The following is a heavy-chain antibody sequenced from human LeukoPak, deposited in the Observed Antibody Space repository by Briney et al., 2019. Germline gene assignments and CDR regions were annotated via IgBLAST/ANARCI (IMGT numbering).Heavy chain of an antibody. CDR2: ISADNGNT. J-gene: IGHJ4*02. D-gene: IGHD1-26*01. CDR3: ATGMSGSYHIQIDY. CDR1: GYTFTSYA. V-gene: IGHV1-18*01. Sequence: ASVKVSCKASGYTFTSYAISWVRQAPGQGLEWMGWISADNGNTDYAQRFQGRVTMTEDTSTDTAYMELSSLRSEDTAVYYCATGMSGSYHIQIDYWGQGTLVTVSS.